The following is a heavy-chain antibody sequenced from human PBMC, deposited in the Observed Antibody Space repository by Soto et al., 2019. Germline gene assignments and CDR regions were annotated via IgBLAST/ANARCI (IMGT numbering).Heavy chain of an antibody. Sequence: QVQLQESGPGLVQPSETLSLTCTVSGGSITGYYWSWIRQPPGKGPEWIGNIHYSGSTNYNPSLKRRVTISVDTSKNQSSLRLSSVTAAETAVYYCARHSYYSNPLRFDPWGQGTLVTVSS. J-gene: IGHJ5*02. D-gene: IGHD4-4*01. CDR1: GGSITGYY. CDR3: ARHSYYSNPLRFDP. V-gene: IGHV4-59*08. CDR2: IHYSGST.